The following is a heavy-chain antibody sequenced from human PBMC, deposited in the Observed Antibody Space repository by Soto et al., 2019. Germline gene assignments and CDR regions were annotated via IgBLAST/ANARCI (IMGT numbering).Heavy chain of an antibody. D-gene: IGHD6-6*01. CDR2: ISYSGRA. CDR1: GGSISSGDYY. Sequence: SETLSLTCTVSGGSISSGDYYWSWIRQSPGKGLEWIGYISYSGRAYYNPSLKSRVIISVDTSKDQFYLKLSSVTGADTAVYYSAGNMAARNYYGLDVWGQGTKVTVSS. V-gene: IGHV4-30-4*01. CDR3: AGNMAARNYYGLDV. J-gene: IGHJ6*02.